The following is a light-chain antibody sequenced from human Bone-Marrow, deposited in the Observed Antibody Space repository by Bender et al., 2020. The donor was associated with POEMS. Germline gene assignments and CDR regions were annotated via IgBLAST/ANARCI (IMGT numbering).Light chain of an antibody. CDR1: SRDVGNYNL. J-gene: IGLJ2*01. V-gene: IGLV2-23*02. CDR2: EVS. CDR3: CSYGGSSNVV. Sequence: QSALTQPASVSGSPGQSITISCTGTSRDVGNYNLVSWYQQHPGKVPKLLIYEVSKRPSGVSNRFSGSKSGNTASLTISGLQAEDEADYYCCSYGGSSNVVFGGGTKLTAL.